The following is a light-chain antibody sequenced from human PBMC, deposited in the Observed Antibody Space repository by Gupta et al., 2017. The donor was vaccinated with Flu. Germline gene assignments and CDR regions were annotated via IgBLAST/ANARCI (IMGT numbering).Light chain of an antibody. V-gene: IGLV2-14*02. Sequence: STKAISGAVGGYNTVYNYQQHTAKAPKLLIFEDSRRTSGASAGFFGSKSADTASVTTTGPQAEEEADYYCSTHTNTNNIVLFGGGTKLTVL. J-gene: IGLJ2*01. CDR1: SGAVGGYNT. CDR3: STHTNTNNIVL. CDR2: EDS.